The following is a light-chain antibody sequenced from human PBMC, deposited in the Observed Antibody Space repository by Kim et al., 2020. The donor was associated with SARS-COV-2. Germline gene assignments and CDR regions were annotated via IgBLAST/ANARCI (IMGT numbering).Light chain of an antibody. CDR2: LNSDGSH. Sequence: QLVLTQSPSASASLGASVKLTCTLSSGHSSYAIAWHQQHPEKGPRYLMKLNSDGSHNKGDGIPDRFSGSSSGAERYLTISSLQSEDEADYYCQTWSAGIGVFGGGTQLTVL. CDR3: QTWSAGIGV. V-gene: IGLV4-69*01. J-gene: IGLJ3*02. CDR1: SGHSSYA.